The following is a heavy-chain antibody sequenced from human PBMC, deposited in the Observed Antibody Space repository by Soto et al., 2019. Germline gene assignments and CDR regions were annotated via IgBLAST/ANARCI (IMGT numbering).Heavy chain of an antibody. CDR1: GGSITSSGYY. D-gene: IGHD2-2*01. CDR3: ARGGGSTKVDY. Sequence: QVQLQESGPGLVKPSQTLSLTCTVSGGSITSSGYYWSWIRQHPGEGLEWIGFTSNSGSTSYNPSLKSRVTISVDTSSNHSSLNLKSVTAADTDVYYCARGGGSTKVDYWGQGTLVTVSP. J-gene: IGHJ4*02. CDR2: TSNSGST. V-gene: IGHV4-31*03.